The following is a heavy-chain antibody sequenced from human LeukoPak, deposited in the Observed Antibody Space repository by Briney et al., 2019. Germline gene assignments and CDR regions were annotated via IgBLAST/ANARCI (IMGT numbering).Heavy chain of an antibody. CDR2: IYHSGGT. CDR3: ARDQRRGWFGELLPYNWFDP. V-gene: IGHV4-38-2*02. D-gene: IGHD3-10*01. Sequence: PSETLSLTCTVSGYSIRSGYYWGWIRQPPGKGLEWIGSIYHSGGTYYNPSLKSRVTISVDTSKNQFSLKLSSVTAADTAVYYCARDQRRGWFGELLPYNWFDPWGQGTLVTVSS. J-gene: IGHJ5*02. CDR1: GYSIRSGYY.